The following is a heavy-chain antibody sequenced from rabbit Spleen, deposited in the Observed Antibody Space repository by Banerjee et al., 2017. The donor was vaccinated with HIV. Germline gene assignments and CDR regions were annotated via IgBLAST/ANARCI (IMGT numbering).Heavy chain of an antibody. CDR1: GFDSSDYYM. V-gene: IGHV1S45*01. D-gene: IGHD8-1*01. CDR3: ARDTGSSFSSYGMDL. CDR2: IDTGSSDFT. Sequence: QEQLKETGGGLVQPGGSLTLSCKASGFDSSDYYMTWVRQAPGKGLEWIACIDTGSSDFTYFASWAKGRFTCSKTSSTTVTLQMTSLTAADTATYFCARDTGSSFSSYGMDLWGQGTLVTVS. J-gene: IGHJ6*01.